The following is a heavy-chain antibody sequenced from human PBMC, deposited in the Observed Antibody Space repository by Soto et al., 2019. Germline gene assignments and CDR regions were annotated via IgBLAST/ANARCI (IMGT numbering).Heavy chain of an antibody. V-gene: IGHV3-33*01. CDR1: GFTFSSYG. CDR2: IWYDGSNK. CDR3: ARERGYSYGPAHYYYYYGMDV. Sequence: TGGSLRLSCAASGFTFSSYGMHWVRQAPGKGLEWVAVIWYDGSNKYYADSVKGRFTISRDNSKNTLYLQMNSLRAEDTAVYYCARERGYSYGPAHYYYYYGMDVWGQGTTVTVSS. J-gene: IGHJ6*02. D-gene: IGHD5-18*01.